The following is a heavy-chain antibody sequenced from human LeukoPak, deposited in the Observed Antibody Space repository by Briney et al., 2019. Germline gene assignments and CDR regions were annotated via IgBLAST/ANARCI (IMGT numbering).Heavy chain of an antibody. CDR2: ISAYNGST. CDR3: ARSPKESYDFWSGSDF. J-gene: IGHJ4*02. V-gene: IGHV1-18*01. CDR1: GYTFTSYG. Sequence: ASVKVSCKASGYTFTSYGISWVRQAPGQGLEWMGWISAYNGSTNYAQKLQGRVTMTTDTSTSTAYMELRSLRSDDTAVYYCARSPKESYDFWSGSDFWGQGTLVTVSS. D-gene: IGHD3-3*01.